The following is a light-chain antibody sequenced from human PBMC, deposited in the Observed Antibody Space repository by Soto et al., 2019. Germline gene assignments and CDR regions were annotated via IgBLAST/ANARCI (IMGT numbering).Light chain of an antibody. CDR3: QSYDSSLSGWKV. Sequence: QSVLTQPPSVSGAPGQRVTISCTGSSSNIGAGYDVHWYQQLPGTAPKLLIYGNSNRPSGVPDRFSGSKSGTSDPLAITGLQAEDEADYYCQSYDSSLSGWKVFGGRNQLNVL. V-gene: IGLV1-40*01. J-gene: IGLJ2*01. CDR2: GNS. CDR1: SSNIGAGYD.